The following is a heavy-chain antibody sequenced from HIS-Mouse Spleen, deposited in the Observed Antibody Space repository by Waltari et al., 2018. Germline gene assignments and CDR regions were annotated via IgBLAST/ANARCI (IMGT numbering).Heavy chain of an antibody. CDR3: ARDLELDAFDI. Sequence: EVQLVESGGGLVQPGGSLRLPCSASGFTFSSYWMHWVRQAPGKGLVWVSRINSDGSSTSYADSVKGRFTISRDNAKNTLYLQMNSLRAEDTAVYYCARDLELDAFDIWGQGTMVTVSS. V-gene: IGHV3-74*01. CDR2: INSDGSST. CDR1: GFTFSSYW. D-gene: IGHD1-1*01. J-gene: IGHJ3*02.